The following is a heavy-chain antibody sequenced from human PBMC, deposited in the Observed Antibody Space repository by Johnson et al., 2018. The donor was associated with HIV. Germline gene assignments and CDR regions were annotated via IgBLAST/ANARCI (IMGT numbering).Heavy chain of an antibody. D-gene: IGHD1-26*01. CDR2: ISSSSSSI. CDR1: GFTFSDHY. J-gene: IGHJ3*02. Sequence: QVQLVESGGGLVKPGGSLRLSCAVSGFTFSDHYMSWIRQAPGKGLEWVSYISSSSSSIYYADSVKGRFTISRDNAKNSLYLQMNSLRAEDTVVYYCAREGSVGATIFTMFDAFDIWGQGTMVTVSS. V-gene: IGHV3-11*04. CDR3: AREGSVGATIFTMFDAFDI.